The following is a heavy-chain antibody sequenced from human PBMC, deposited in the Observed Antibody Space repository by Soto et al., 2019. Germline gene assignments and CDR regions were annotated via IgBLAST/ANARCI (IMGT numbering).Heavy chain of an antibody. J-gene: IGHJ4*02. CDR2: IWYDGSNK. D-gene: IGHD1-1*01. CDR3: ARAGPEGWLQLAYYFDY. V-gene: IGHV3-33*01. CDR1: GFTFSSYG. Sequence: QVQLVESGGGVVQPGRSLRLSCAASGFTFSSYGMHWVRQAPGKGLEWVAVIWYDGSNKYYADSVKGRFTISRDNSKNTLYLQMNSLTAEDTAVYYCARAGPEGWLQLAYYFDYWGQGTLFTVSS.